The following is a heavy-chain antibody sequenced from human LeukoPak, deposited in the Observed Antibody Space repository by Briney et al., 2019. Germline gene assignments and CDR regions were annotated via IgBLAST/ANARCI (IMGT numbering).Heavy chain of an antibody. Sequence: GGSLRLSCAASGFTFSSYWVSWVRQAPGKGLEWVANIKQDGSEKYYVDSVKGRFTISRDNAKNSLYLQMNSLRAEDTAVYYCARGPIRHLDYWGQGTLVTVSS. CDR2: IKQDGSEK. D-gene: IGHD1-1*01. CDR3: ARGPIRHLDY. CDR1: GFTFSSYW. J-gene: IGHJ4*02. V-gene: IGHV3-7*01.